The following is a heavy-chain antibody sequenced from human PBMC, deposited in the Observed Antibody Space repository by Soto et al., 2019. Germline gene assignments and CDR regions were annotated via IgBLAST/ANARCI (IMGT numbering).Heavy chain of an antibody. CDR2: IYPRDPNT. Sequence: GYSLNICGSRTINQMPGKGLEWMGIIYPRDPNTIYGLSFQGQVPISADKSISTAYLQWSSLTASDTAIYYCATPTYSYAFVIGCQGTMVTVS. V-gene: IGHV5-51*07. D-gene: IGHD2-15*01. J-gene: IGHJ3*02. CDR1: GYSLNICG. CDR3: ATPTYSYAFVI.